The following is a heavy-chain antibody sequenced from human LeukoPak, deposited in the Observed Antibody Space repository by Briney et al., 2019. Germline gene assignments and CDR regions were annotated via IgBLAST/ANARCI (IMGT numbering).Heavy chain of an antibody. CDR2: IIPIFGTA. J-gene: IGHJ5*02. CDR3: ARESEYYDFWSGPNWFDP. CDR1: GGTFSSYA. V-gene: IGHV1-69*13. D-gene: IGHD3-3*01. Sequence: ASVKVSCKASGGTFSSYAISWVRQAPGQGLEWMGGIIPIFGTANYAQKFQGRVTITADESTSTAYMELSSLRSEDTAVYYCARESEYYDFWSGPNWFDPWGQGTLATVSS.